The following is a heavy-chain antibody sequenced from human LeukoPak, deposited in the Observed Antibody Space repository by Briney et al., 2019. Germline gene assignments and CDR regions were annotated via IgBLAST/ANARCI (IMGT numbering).Heavy chain of an antibody. Sequence: PSETLSLTCTVSGGSISSYYWSWIRRPAGKGLEWIGRIYTSGSTNYNPSLKSRVTMSVDTSKNQFSLKLSSVTAADTAVYYCARNDPYSSGHYYFDYWGQGTLVTVSS. D-gene: IGHD3-22*01. V-gene: IGHV4-4*07. CDR2: IYTSGST. J-gene: IGHJ4*02. CDR3: ARNDPYSSGHYYFDY. CDR1: GGSISSYY.